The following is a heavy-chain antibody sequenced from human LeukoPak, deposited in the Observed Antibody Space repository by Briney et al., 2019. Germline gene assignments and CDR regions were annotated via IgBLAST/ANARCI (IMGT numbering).Heavy chain of an antibody. CDR3: AKGSKNYYSSGNYYTRYHYMDV. CDR1: GFTFSSYW. Sequence: HPGGSLRLSCAASGFTFSSYWMGWVRQAPGKGLEWVAFIRYDGTNKYFADFVKGRFTMSRDNSKNTLYLQMNSLRAEDTAVYYCAKGSKNYYSSGNYYTRYHYMDVWGKGTTVTISS. J-gene: IGHJ6*03. V-gene: IGHV3-30*02. CDR2: IRYDGTNK. D-gene: IGHD3-10*01.